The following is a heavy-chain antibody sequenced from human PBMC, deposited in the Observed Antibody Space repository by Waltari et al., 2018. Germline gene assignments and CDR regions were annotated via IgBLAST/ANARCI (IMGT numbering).Heavy chain of an antibody. J-gene: IGHJ3*02. Sequence: QVQLQQWGAGLLKPSETLSLPCAGYGGSFSGYYWSWIRKPPGKGLEWIGEINHSGSTNYNPSLKSRVTISVDTAKNQFSLKLSSVTAADTAVYYCAKNPTGGGRGAFDIWGQGTMVTVSS. CDR3: AKNPTGGGRGAFDI. CDR1: GGSFSGYY. CDR2: INHSGST. D-gene: IGHD2-15*01. V-gene: IGHV4-34*01.